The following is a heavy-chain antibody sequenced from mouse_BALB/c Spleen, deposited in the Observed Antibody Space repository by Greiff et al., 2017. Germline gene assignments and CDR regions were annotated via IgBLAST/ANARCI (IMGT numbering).Heavy chain of an antibody. Sequence: EVQLQQSGTVLARPGASVKMSCKASGYSFTSYWMHWVKQRPGQGLEWIGAIYPGNSDTSYNQKFKGKAKLTAVTSDSTAYMELSSLTNEDSAVYYCTRSYGNYDAMDYWGQGTSVTVSS. J-gene: IGHJ4*01. CDR1: GYSFTSYW. CDR2: IYPGNSDT. CDR3: TRSYGNYDAMDY. V-gene: IGHV1-5*01. D-gene: IGHD2-10*02.